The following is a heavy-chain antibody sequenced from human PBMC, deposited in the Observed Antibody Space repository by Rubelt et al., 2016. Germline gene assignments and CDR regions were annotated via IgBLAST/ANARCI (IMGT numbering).Heavy chain of an antibody. CDR1: GGSFSGYY. V-gene: IGHV4-34*01. D-gene: IGHD4-23*01. CDR2: INHSGST. Sequence: QVQLQQWGAGLLKPSETLSLTCAVYGGSFSGYYWSWIRQPPGKGLEWIGEINHSGSTNYNPSHKRRVTISVETSKNQFSLKLSSVTAADTAVYYCARVANGGNYYFDYWGQGTLVTVPS. CDR3: ARVANGGNYYFDY. J-gene: IGHJ4*02.